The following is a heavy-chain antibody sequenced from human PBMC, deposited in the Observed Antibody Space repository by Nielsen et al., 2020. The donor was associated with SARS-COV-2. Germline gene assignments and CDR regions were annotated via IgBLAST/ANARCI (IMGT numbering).Heavy chain of an antibody. CDR3: ARSSYYGDSGDYYFDY. D-gene: IGHD4-17*01. CDR1: GFTFGSYW. CDR2: INSDGSST. Sequence: GGSLRLSCAASGFTFGSYWMHWVRQAPGKGLVWVSRINSDGSSTSYADSVKGRFTISRDNAKNTLYLQMNSLRAEDTAVYYCARSSYYGDSGDYYFDYWGQGTLVTVSS. J-gene: IGHJ4*02. V-gene: IGHV3-74*01.